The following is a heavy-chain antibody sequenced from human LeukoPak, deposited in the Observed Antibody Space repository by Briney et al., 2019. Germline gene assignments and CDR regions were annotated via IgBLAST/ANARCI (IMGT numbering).Heavy chain of an antibody. J-gene: IGHJ4*02. D-gene: IGHD2-2*01. CDR1: GFTFSSYG. CDR3: ARDPPLGSCSTISCPHLDY. Sequence: GGSPRLSCAASGFTFSSYGMHWVRQAPGKGLEWVAFIRYDGSNKYYADSVKGRFTISRDNSKNTLYLQMNSLRAEDTAVYYCARDPPLGSCSTISCPHLDYWGQGTLVTVSS. V-gene: IGHV3-30*02. CDR2: IRYDGSNK.